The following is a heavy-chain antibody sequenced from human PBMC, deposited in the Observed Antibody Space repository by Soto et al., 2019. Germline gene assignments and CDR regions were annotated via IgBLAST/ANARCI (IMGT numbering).Heavy chain of an antibody. J-gene: IGHJ6*02. Sequence: QTLSLTCAISGDSDSINIAAWNWNRQSPSRGLEWLGRTYYRSKWYNDYAVSVKSRITINPDTSKNQFSLQLNSVTPEDTAVYYCARGYGSGYYYYYGMDVWGQGTTVTVSS. D-gene: IGHD3-10*01. CDR3: ARGYGSGYYYYYGMDV. CDR2: TYYRSKWYN. CDR1: GDSDSINIAA. V-gene: IGHV6-1*01.